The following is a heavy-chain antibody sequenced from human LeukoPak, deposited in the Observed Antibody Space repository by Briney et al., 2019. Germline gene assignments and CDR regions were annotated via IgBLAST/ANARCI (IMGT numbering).Heavy chain of an antibody. CDR2: IKQDGSEK. V-gene: IGHV3-7*01. Sequence: PGGSLRLSCVASGFTFSNYWMSWVRQAPGTGLEWVANIKQDGSEKYYVDSVKGRFTISRDNAKRSLFLQMSSLTAEDTAVYYCVSRSFQVRTARNPERDWGQGTLVTVSS. CDR3: VSRSFQVRTARNPERD. J-gene: IGHJ4*02. D-gene: IGHD1-14*01. CDR1: GFTFSNYW.